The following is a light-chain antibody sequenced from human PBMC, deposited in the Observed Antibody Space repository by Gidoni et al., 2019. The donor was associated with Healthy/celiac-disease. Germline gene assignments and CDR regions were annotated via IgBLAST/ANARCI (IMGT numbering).Light chain of an antibody. J-gene: IGKJ1*01. V-gene: IGKV3-15*01. CDR3: QQYNNWPGT. CDR1: QSVSSN. Sequence: EVVITHSPATLSVSPGERATLSCRASQSVSSNLAWYQQKPGQAPRLLIDGASTRATGIPARFSGSGSGTEFTLTISSLQSEDFAVYYCQQYNNWPGTFGQXTKVEIK. CDR2: GAS.